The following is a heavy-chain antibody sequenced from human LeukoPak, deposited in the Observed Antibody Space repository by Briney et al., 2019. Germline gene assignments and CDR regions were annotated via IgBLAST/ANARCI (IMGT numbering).Heavy chain of an antibody. CDR2: ISYDGSNK. CDR1: GFTLSSYA. J-gene: IGHJ4*02. CDR3: AKVIEPEGFDY. V-gene: IGHV3-30*04. Sequence: PGRSLRLSCAASGFTLSSYAMHWVRQAPGKGLEWVAVISYDGSNKYYADSVKGRFTISRDNSKNTLYLQMNSLRAEDTAVYYCAKVIEPEGFDYWGQGTLVTVSS. D-gene: IGHD3-16*02.